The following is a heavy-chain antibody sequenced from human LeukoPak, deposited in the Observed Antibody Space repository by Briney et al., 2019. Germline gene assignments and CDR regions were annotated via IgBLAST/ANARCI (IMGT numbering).Heavy chain of an antibody. CDR2: ISSSSSYI. Sequence: GGSLRLSCAASGFTFSSYSMNWVRQAPGKGLEWVSSISSSSSYIYYADSVKGRFTISRDNAKNSLYLQMNSLRAEDTAVYYCARAHYYDSSGYYYAPLIDYWGQGTLVTVSS. J-gene: IGHJ4*02. CDR1: GFTFSSYS. CDR3: ARAHYYDSSGYYYAPLIDY. V-gene: IGHV3-21*01. D-gene: IGHD3-22*01.